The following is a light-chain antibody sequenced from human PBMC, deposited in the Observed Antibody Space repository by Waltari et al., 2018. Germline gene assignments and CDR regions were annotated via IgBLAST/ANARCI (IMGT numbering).Light chain of an antibody. CDR3: ATWDNNLKDVV. J-gene: IGLJ2*01. CDR2: DNN. CDR1: SPNIGNYY. Sequence: QSVLTQPPSVSAAPGQKVTISCSGSSPNIGNYYVSWYYHLPGAAPKLLIYDNNKRPSGIPDRFPASKSGTSATLGITGLQIGDEADYYCATWDNNLKDVVFGGGTKLTVL. V-gene: IGLV1-51*01.